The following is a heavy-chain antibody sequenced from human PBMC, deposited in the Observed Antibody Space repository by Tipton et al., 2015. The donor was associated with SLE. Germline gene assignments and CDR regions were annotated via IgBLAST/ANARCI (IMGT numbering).Heavy chain of an antibody. D-gene: IGHD4-23*01. V-gene: IGHV1-18*01. J-gene: IGHJ4*02. CDR2: INTYNGNT. CDR3: ARSLTPDYFDS. Sequence: QVQLVQSGAEVKKPGASVKVSCKASGYTFTTYGISWVRQAPGQGLEWVGWINTYNGNTNYAQRLQGRVSMTTDTSTRTAYMELRSLRSDDTAVYYCARSLTPDYFDSWGQGTLVTLSS. CDR1: GYTFTTYG.